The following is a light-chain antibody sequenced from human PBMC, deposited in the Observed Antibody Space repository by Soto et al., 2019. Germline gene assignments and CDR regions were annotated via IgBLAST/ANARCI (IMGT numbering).Light chain of an antibody. V-gene: IGLV2-11*01. Sequence: QSALTQPRSVSGSPGQSVTISCTGTSSDVGGYNYVSWYQQHTGKAPKLMIYDVSKRPSGVPDRFSGSKSGNTASLTISGLQADDEADYYCCSYAGSYTYVFGTGTKLTVL. J-gene: IGLJ1*01. CDR2: DVS. CDR3: CSYAGSYTYV. CDR1: SSDVGGYNY.